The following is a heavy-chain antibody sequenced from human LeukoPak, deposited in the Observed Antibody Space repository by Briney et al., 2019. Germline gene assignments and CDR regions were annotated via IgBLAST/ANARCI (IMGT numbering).Heavy chain of an antibody. CDR3: ATPGGYSYGLHFDY. Sequence: GGSLRLSCAASGFTFSSYSMNWVRQAPGKGLEWVSYVSSSSSTIYYADSVKGRFTISRDNAKNSLYLQMNSLRAEDTAVYYCATPGGYSYGLHFDYWGQGTLVIVSS. D-gene: IGHD5-18*01. CDR1: GFTFSSYS. CDR2: VSSSSSTI. J-gene: IGHJ4*02. V-gene: IGHV3-48*04.